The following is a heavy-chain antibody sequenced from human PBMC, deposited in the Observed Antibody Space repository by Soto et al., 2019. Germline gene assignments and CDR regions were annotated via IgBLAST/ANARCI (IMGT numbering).Heavy chain of an antibody. CDR3: ARGTSQSVVPAAIVGSWFDP. D-gene: IGHD2-2*01. CDR1: GGTFSSYT. Sequence: QVQLVQSGAEVKKPGSSVKVSCKASGGTFSSYTISWVRQAPGQGLEWMGRIIPILGIANYAQKFQGRVTITADKSMSTAYMELSSLRSEDTAVYYCARGTSQSVVPAAIVGSWFDPWGQGTLVTVSS. J-gene: IGHJ5*02. V-gene: IGHV1-69*02. CDR2: IIPILGIA.